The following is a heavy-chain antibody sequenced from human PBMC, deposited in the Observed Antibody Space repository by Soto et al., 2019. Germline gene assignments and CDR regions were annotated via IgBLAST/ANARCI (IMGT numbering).Heavy chain of an antibody. CDR3: ARDKSGSPLGSYYFDY. D-gene: IGHD1-26*01. CDR1: GGSISSGGCY. J-gene: IGHJ4*02. CDR2: IYYSGST. Sequence: QVQLQESGPGLVKPSQTLSLTCTVSGGSISSGGCYWSWIRQHPGKGLEWIGYIYYSGSTYYNPSLKSRVTISVDTSKNQFSLKLSSVTAADTAVYYCARDKSGSPLGSYYFDYWGQGTLVTVSS. V-gene: IGHV4-31*03.